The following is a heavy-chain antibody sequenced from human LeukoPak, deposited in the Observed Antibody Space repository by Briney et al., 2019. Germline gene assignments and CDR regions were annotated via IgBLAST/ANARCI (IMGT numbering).Heavy chain of an antibody. J-gene: IGHJ5*02. Sequence: GGSLRLSCAASGFTFSSYEMNWVRQAPGKGLEWGSYISSSGSTIYYADSVKGRFTISRDNAKNSLYLQMNSLRAEDTAVYYCAREEYYYDSSGYYGWFDPWGQGTLVTVSS. D-gene: IGHD3-22*01. CDR3: AREEYYYDSSGYYGWFDP. CDR1: GFTFSSYE. CDR2: ISSSGSTI. V-gene: IGHV3-48*03.